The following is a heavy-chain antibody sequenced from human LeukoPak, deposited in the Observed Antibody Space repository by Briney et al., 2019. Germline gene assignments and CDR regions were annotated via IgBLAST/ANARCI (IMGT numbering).Heavy chain of an antibody. Sequence: QPGGSLRLSCAASGFTFSSYWMSWVRQAPGKGLEWVANIKQGGSEKYYVDSVKGRFTISRDNAKNSLYLQMNSLRAEDTAVYYCASYFSSWSAGHYGMDVWGQGTTVTVSS. CDR2: IKQGGSEK. CDR1: GFTFSSYW. CDR3: ASYFSSWSAGHYGMDV. J-gene: IGHJ6*02. D-gene: IGHD6-13*01. V-gene: IGHV3-7*01.